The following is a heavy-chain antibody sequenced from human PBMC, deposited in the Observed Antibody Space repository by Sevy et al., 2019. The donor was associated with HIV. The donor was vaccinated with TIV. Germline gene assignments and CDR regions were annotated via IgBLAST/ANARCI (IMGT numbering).Heavy chain of an antibody. CDR2: FDPEDGET. CDR1: GYTLTELS. V-gene: IGHV1-24*01. Sequence: ASVKVYCKVSGYTLTELSMNWVRQAPGKRLEWMGGFDPEDGETIYAQKFQGRVTMTEDTSTDTAYMELSSLRSEDTAVYYCATDGPYDFWSGSRPFDIWGQGTMVTVSS. J-gene: IGHJ3*02. CDR3: ATDGPYDFWSGSRPFDI. D-gene: IGHD3-3*01.